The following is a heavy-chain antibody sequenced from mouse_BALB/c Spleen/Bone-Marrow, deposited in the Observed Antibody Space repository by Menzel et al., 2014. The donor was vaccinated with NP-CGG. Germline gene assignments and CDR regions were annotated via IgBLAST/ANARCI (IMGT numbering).Heavy chain of an antibody. Sequence: QVQLQQSGAELVKPGASVKLSCKASGYTFTSYWMHWVKQRPGQGLEWTGEINPSDGRTNYNEKFKNKATLPVDKSYSAAYMQLSSLTSENSAVYYFARGYGYGAGFAWFVYWGQGTLVTVSA. V-gene: IGHV1S81*02. D-gene: IGHD2-14*01. CDR1: GYTFTSYW. J-gene: IGHJ3*01. CDR2: INPSDGRT. CDR3: ARGYGYGAGFAWFVY.